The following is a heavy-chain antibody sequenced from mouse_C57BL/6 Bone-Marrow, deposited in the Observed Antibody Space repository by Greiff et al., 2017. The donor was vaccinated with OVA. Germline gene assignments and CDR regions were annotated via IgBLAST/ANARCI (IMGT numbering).Heavy chain of an antibody. CDR3: ARDRGGTLYFDY. Sequence: LVESEGGLVQPGSSMKLSCTASGFTFSDYYMAWVRQVPEKGLEWVANINYDGSSTYYLDSLKSRFIISRDNAKNILYLQMSSLKSEDTATYYCARDRGGTLYFDYWGQGTTLTVSS. CDR2: INYDGSST. J-gene: IGHJ2*01. CDR1: GFTFSDYY. V-gene: IGHV5-16*01. D-gene: IGHD4-1*01.